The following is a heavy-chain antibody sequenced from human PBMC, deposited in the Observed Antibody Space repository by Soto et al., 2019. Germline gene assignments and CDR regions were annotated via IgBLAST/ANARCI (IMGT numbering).Heavy chain of an antibody. Sequence: EVQLLESGGGLVQPGGSLRLSCAASGFTFSSYGMGWVRQAPGKGLEWVSGISTSGGSTYYADSVKGRFTISRDNSKNTRYLQMNSLRADDTAVYYCAKGGFYDSGSYYGDGFDIWGQGTMVTVSS. V-gene: IGHV3-23*01. CDR3: AKGGFYDSGSYYGDGFDI. CDR1: GFTFSSYG. J-gene: IGHJ3*02. D-gene: IGHD3-10*01. CDR2: ISTSGGST.